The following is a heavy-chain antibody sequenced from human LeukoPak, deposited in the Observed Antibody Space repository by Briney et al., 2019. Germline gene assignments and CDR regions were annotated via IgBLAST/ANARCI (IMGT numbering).Heavy chain of an antibody. CDR2: IYTSGST. CDR1: GGSISSGSYY. V-gene: IGHV4-61*02. J-gene: IGHJ3*02. CDR3: ARRVVYDAFDI. Sequence: PSETLSLTCTVSGGSISSGSYYWSWIRQPAGKGLEWIGRIYTSGSTNYNPSLKSRATISVDTSKNQFSLKLSSVTAADTAVYYCARRVVYDAFDIWGQGTMVTVSS. D-gene: IGHD2-15*01.